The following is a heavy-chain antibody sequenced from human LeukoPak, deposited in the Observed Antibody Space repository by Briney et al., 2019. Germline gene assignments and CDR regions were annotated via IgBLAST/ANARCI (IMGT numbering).Heavy chain of an antibody. D-gene: IGHD2-15*01. CDR3: VRDGQGSTPLDY. Sequence: GGSLRLSCAASGFTFDDYGMSWVRQAPGKGLEWVSGINWNGGSTGYADSVKGRFTISRDNAKNSLYLQMNSLRAEDTAVYFCVRDGQGSTPLDYWGQGTLVTVSS. CDR1: GFTFDDYG. J-gene: IGHJ4*02. V-gene: IGHV3-20*04. CDR2: INWNGGST.